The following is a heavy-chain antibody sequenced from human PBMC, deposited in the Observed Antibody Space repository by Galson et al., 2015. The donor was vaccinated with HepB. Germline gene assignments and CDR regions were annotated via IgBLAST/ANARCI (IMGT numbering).Heavy chain of an antibody. CDR1: GFTFSDYY. CDR3: ARARNRGGYSGYDFGY. D-gene: IGHD5-12*01. V-gene: IGHV3-11*06. Sequence: FLRLSCAASGFTFSDYYMSWIRQAPGKGLEWLSYISSTGTYTNYADSVKGRFTISRDNAKNSLYLQMNSLRAEDTAVYYCARARNRGGYSGYDFGYWGQGTLVTVSS. CDR2: ISSTGTYT. J-gene: IGHJ4*02.